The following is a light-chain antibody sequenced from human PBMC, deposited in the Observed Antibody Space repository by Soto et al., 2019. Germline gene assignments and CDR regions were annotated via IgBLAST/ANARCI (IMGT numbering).Light chain of an antibody. CDR2: EVS. CDR3: CSYGGSNDVV. J-gene: IGLJ2*01. Sequence: QSALTQPASVSGSPGQSITISCTGTSSDVGSYNLVSWYQQHPGKAPKVMIYEVSKGPSGVSNRFSGSKSGNTASLTISGLQAEDEADYYCCSYGGSNDVVFGGGTKVTVL. CDR1: SSDVGSYNL. V-gene: IGLV2-23*02.